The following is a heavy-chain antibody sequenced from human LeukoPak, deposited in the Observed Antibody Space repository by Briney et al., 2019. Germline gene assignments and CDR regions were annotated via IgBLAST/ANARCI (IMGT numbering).Heavy chain of an antibody. J-gene: IGHJ4*02. CDR3: TREDGYSYGYGLGY. CDR2: IRSKAYGGTT. Sequence: GGSLRLSCAASRFTFPNYAMSWARQAPGKGLEWVGFIRSKAYGGTTEYAASVKGRFTISRDDSKSIAYLQMNSLKTEDTAVYYCTREDGYSYGYGLGYWGQGTLVTVSS. D-gene: IGHD5-18*01. V-gene: IGHV3-49*04. CDR1: RFTFPNYA.